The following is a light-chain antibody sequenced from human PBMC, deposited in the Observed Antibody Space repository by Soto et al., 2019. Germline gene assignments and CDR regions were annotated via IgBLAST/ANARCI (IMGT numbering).Light chain of an antibody. CDR1: SSDVGGSNY. V-gene: IGLV2-14*03. J-gene: IGLJ1*01. CDR3: GSYSSSSTIYV. CDR2: DVS. Sequence: QSALTQPASVSGSPGQSITISCTGTSSDVGGSNYVSWYQQHPGKAPKLMIYDVSNRPSGVSNRFSGSKSGNTASLTISGLQAEDEADYYYGSYSSSSTIYVFGTGTKVTVL.